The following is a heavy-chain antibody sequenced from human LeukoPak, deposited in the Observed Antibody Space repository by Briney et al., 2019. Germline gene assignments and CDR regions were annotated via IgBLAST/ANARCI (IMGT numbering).Heavy chain of an antibody. CDR3: AKDTITTWVRAFDI. Sequence: PGGSLGLSCAASGFTFSSYAMSWVRQAPGEGLEWVSAIGGSGGSTYYADSVKGRFTISRDNSKNTLYLQMNSLRAEDTAVYYCAKDTITTWVRAFDIWGQGTMVTVSS. CDR2: IGGSGGST. J-gene: IGHJ3*02. D-gene: IGHD1-14*01. CDR1: GFTFSSYA. V-gene: IGHV3-23*01.